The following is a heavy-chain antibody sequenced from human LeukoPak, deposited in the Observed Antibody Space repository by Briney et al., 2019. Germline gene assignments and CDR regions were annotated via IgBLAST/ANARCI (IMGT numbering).Heavy chain of an antibody. V-gene: IGHV4-4*07. J-gene: IGHJ4*02. D-gene: IGHD6-13*01. Sequence: PSETLSLTCTVSGGSASSYYWSWIRQPAGKGLEWIGRFHISGSTNYNPSLKSRVTMSVDTSKNQFSLKLSSVTAADTAVYSCAREAIEAAGFDYWGQGALVTVSS. CDR1: GGSASSYY. CDR3: AREAIEAAGFDY. CDR2: FHISGST.